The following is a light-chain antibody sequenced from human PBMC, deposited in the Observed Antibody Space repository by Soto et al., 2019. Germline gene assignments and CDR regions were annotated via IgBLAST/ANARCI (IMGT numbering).Light chain of an antibody. V-gene: IGLV2-14*01. CDR1: SSDVGAYKF. J-gene: IGLJ3*02. Sequence: QSALTQPASVSGSPGQSITISCTGTSSDVGAYKFVSWYQQHPGKAPKLMIYEVTERPSGVSDRFSGSKSGNTASLTISGLQAEDEADYDCSSYTLTTTLAFGGGTKLNV. CDR2: EVT. CDR3: SSYTLTTTLA.